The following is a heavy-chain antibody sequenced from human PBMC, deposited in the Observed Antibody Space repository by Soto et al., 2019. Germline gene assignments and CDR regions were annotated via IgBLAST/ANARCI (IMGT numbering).Heavy chain of an antibody. J-gene: IGHJ6*02. CDR3: ALNKNYYYGMDV. CDR1: GFTFSSYS. Sequence: PGGSLRLSCAASGFTFSSYSMNWVRQAPGKGLEWVSYISSSSSTIYYADSVKGRFTISRDNAKNSLYLQMNSLREEDTAVYYCALNKNYYYGMDVWGQGTTVTVSS. CDR2: ISSSSSTI. V-gene: IGHV3-48*02.